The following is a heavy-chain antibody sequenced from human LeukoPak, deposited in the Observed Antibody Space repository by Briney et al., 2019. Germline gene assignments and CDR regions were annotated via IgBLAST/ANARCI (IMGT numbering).Heavy chain of an antibody. V-gene: IGHV3-48*03. CDR2: ISTRGGTI. Sequence: GGSLRLSCAVSGFTFSSYEMTWVRQAPGKGLEWISYISTRGGTIYYADSVKGRFTISRDNAKNSLYLHMNSLRAEDTAVYYCARGNCSSSSCYTDFDYWGQGTLVTVSS. CDR3: ARGNCSSSSCYTDFDY. D-gene: IGHD2-2*02. J-gene: IGHJ4*02. CDR1: GFTFSSYE.